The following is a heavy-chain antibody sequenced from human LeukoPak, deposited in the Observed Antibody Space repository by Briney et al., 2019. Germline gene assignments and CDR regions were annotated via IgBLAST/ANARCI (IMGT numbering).Heavy chain of an antibody. CDR1: GGSISIYS. D-gene: IGHD6-6*01. V-gene: IGHV4-59*01. J-gene: IGHJ5*02. CDR2: IYTSGST. CDR3: ARQGSSDWFDP. Sequence: SGTLSLTCTVSGGSISIYSWTWIRQPPGKGLEWIGYIYTSGSTTYNPSLKSRVTISVDTSKNQFSLKLSSVTAADTAVYYCARQGSSDWFDPWGQGTLVTVSS.